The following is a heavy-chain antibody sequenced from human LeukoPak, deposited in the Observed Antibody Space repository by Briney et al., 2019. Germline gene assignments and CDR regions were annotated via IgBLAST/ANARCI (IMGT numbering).Heavy chain of an antibody. CDR3: ARHRTRWGGSGIAASIDY. Sequence: SETLSLTCTVSGGSISGGSYYWGWIRQPPGKGLELIGTIYYSGSTYYNPSLKSRGTISVDTSKNHFSLKLSSVTAADTAVYYCARHRTRWGGSGIAASIDYWGQGTLVTVSS. CDR2: IYYSGST. CDR1: GGSISGGSYY. J-gene: IGHJ4*02. V-gene: IGHV4-39*01. D-gene: IGHD6-13*01.